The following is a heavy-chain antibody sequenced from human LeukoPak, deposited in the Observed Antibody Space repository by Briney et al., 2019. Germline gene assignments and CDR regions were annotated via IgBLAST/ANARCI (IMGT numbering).Heavy chain of an antibody. CDR1: AFTFSNYA. V-gene: IGHV3-23*01. D-gene: IGHD1-14*01. Sequence: GGSLRLSCAASAFTFSNYAMSWVRQAPGKGLEWVSVISASGDTKYYKDSVKGRFTISRDESKNTLYLQMNSLRAEDTAVYYCATETNGRHYDYWGQGTLLTVSS. CDR3: ATETNGRHYDY. J-gene: IGHJ4*02. CDR2: ISASGDTK.